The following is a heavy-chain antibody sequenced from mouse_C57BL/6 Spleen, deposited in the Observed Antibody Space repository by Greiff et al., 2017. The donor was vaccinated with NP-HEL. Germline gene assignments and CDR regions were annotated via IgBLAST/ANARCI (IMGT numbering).Heavy chain of an antibody. CDR1: GFTFSDYG. J-gene: IGHJ3*01. Sequence: EVKLVESGGGLVQPGGSLKLSCAASGFTFSDYGMAWVRQAPRKGPEWVAFISNLAYSIYYADTVTGRFTISRENAKNTLYLEMSSLRSEDTAMYYCARRGPDDGYYDFAYWGQGTLVTVSA. V-gene: IGHV5-15*04. CDR2: ISNLAYSI. CDR3: ARRGPDDGYYDFAY. D-gene: IGHD2-3*01.